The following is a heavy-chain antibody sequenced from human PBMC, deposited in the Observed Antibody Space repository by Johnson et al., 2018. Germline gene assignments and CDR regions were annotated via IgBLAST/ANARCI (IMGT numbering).Heavy chain of an antibody. J-gene: IGHJ3*01. Sequence: VQLVESGGGLVKPGGSLRLSCAASGFTFSNAWMNWVRQAPGKGLEWVGLIKTKTDGGTTDYVAPVKGRFSISRDDSKNTVYLQMNSLKTGDTAVYYCTTVSMTTFGPLWGQGTMVTVS. CDR3: TTVSMTTFGPL. D-gene: IGHD3-16*01. CDR2: IKTKTDGGTT. CDR1: GFTFSNAW. V-gene: IGHV3-15*01.